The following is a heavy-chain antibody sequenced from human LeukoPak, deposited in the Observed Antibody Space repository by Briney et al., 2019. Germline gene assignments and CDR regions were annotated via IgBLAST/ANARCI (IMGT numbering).Heavy chain of an antibody. J-gene: IGHJ4*02. V-gene: IGHV3-30-3*01. CDR1: GFTFSSYA. Sequence: GLSLRLSCAASGFTFSSYAMHWARQAPGKGLEWIAFISYNGDRTYYADSVKGRFTISRDNSKSTVYLQMNSLKSDDTAVYYCARDLSTKYSLDYWGQGTLVTVSS. CDR2: ISYNGDRT. CDR3: ARDLSTKYSLDY. D-gene: IGHD2/OR15-2a*01.